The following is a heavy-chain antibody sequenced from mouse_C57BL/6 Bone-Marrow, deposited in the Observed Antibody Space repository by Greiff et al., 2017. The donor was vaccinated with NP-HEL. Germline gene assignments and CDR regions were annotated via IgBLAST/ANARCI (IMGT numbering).Heavy chain of an antibody. CDR1: GYTFTDYY. V-gene: IGHV1-26*01. CDR3: ARTTTVVAPYYAMDY. J-gene: IGHJ4*01. D-gene: IGHD1-1*01. CDR2: INPNNGGT. Sequence: VQLQQSGPELVKPGASVKISCKASGYTFTDYYMNWVKQSHGKSLEWIGDINPNNGGTSYNQKFKGKATLNVDKSSSTAYMELRSLTSEDSAVYYCARTTTVVAPYYAMDYWGQGTSVTVSS.